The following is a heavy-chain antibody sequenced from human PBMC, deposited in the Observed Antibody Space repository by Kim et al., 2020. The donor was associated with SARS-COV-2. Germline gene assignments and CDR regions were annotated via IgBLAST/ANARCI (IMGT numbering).Heavy chain of an antibody. Sequence: GGSLRLSCAASGFTFSSYGMHWVRQAPGKGLEWVAVISYDGSNKYYADSVKGRFTISRDNSKNTLYLQMNSLRAEDTAVYYCAKLTIIAAAGTVWGQGT. D-gene: IGHD6-13*01. CDR3: AKLTIIAAAGTV. CDR2: ISYDGSNK. J-gene: IGHJ4*02. CDR1: GFTFSSYG. V-gene: IGHV3-30*18.